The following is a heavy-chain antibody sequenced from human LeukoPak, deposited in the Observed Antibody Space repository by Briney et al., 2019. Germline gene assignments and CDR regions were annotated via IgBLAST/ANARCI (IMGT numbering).Heavy chain of an antibody. D-gene: IGHD6-13*01. J-gene: IGHJ4*02. CDR1: GYTVTGYY. CDR3: ARHLQLADYFDY. CDR2: INPNSGGT. Sequence: GASVKVSCKASGYTVTGYYMHWVRQAPGQGLEWMGRINPNSGGTNYAQKFQGRVTMTRDTSISTAYMELSRLRSDDTAVYYCARHLQLADYFDYWGQGTLVTVSS. V-gene: IGHV1-2*06.